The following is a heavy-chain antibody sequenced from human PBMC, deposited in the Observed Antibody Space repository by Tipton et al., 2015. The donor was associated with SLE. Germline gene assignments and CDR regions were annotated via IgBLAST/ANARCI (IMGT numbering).Heavy chain of an antibody. CDR3: TRRRWLQSRGYYFDY. J-gene: IGHJ4*02. V-gene: IGHV3-49*04. CDR1: GFTFGDYA. Sequence: SLRLSCTGSGFTFGDYALSWVRPAPGKGLEWVSFIRSKAYGGTIEYAASVKGRFTISRDDSKSIAYLQMNSLKTEDTALYYCTRRRWLQSRGYYFDYWGQGTLVTVSS. D-gene: IGHD5-24*01. CDR2: IRSKAYGGTI.